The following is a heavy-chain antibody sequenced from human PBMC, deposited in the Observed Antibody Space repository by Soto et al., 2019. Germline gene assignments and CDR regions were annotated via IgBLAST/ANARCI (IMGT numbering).Heavy chain of an antibody. CDR3: ARGQVVAAQH. J-gene: IGHJ4*02. CDR1: GGSISSYY. CDR2: IYYSGST. V-gene: IGHV4-59*12. Sequence: NPSETLSLTCTVSGGSISSYYWSWIRQPPGKGMEWIGYIYYSGSTYYNPSLKSRVTISVDTSKNQFSLKVSSVTAADTAVYYCARGQVVAAQHWGQGTLVTVSS. D-gene: IGHD2-15*01.